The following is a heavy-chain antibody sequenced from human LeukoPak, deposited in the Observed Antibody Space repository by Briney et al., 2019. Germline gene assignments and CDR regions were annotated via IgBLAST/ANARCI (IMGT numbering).Heavy chain of an antibody. Sequence: GGSLRLSCAASGFTFSSYSMNWVRQTPGKGLEWVSSISSSSTYIDYADSVKGRFTISRDNAKNSLYLQMDSLRAEDTAVYYCASKTGCTNGVCPFDYWGQGTLVTVSS. CDR1: GFTFSSYS. V-gene: IGHV3-21*01. J-gene: IGHJ4*02. D-gene: IGHD2-8*01. CDR2: ISSSSTYI. CDR3: ASKTGCTNGVCPFDY.